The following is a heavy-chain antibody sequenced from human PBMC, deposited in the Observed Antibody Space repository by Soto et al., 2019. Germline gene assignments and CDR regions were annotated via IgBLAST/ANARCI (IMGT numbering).Heavy chain of an antibody. V-gene: IGHV4-30-2*01. D-gene: IGHD3-3*01. CDR1: GGSISSGGYS. J-gene: IGHJ5*02. CDR2: IYHSGST. Sequence: QLQLQESGSGLVKPSQTLSLTCAVSGGSISSGGYSWSWIRQPPGKGLEWIGYIYHSGSTYYNPSIKSRVTISVDRSKNQFSLKLSSVTAADTAVYYFARVPGDFWSGYYSWFDPWGQGTLVTVSS. CDR3: ARVPGDFWSGYYSWFDP.